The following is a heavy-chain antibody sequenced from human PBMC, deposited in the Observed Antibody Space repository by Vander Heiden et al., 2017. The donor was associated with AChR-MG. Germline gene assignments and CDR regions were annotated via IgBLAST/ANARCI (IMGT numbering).Heavy chain of an antibody. D-gene: IGHD4-17*01. CDR1: GGSISSSRYY. CDR2: IYYSGST. CDR3: ARHTSDDYGDYGFWSSTYNWFDP. Sequence: QLQLQESGPGLVKPSETLSLTCTVPGGSISSSRYYWGRIRQPPGKGLEWIGSIYYSGSTYYNPSLKSRVTISVDTSKNQFSLKLSSVTAADTAVYYCARHTSDDYGDYGFWSSTYNWFDPWGQGTLVTVSS. V-gene: IGHV4-39*01. J-gene: IGHJ5*02.